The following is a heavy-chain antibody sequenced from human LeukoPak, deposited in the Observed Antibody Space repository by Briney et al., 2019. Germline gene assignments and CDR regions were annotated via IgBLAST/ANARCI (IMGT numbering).Heavy chain of an antibody. Sequence: ASVKVSCKASGYTFTGYYMHWVRQAPGQGLEWMGWINPNSGGTNYAQKFQGRVTMTRDTSISTAYMELSRLRSDNTAVYYCARMWGMLYSSGWYYFDYWGQGTLVTVSS. CDR2: INPNSGGT. V-gene: IGHV1-2*02. CDR3: ARMWGMLYSSGWYYFDY. J-gene: IGHJ4*02. CDR1: GYTFTGYY. D-gene: IGHD6-19*01.